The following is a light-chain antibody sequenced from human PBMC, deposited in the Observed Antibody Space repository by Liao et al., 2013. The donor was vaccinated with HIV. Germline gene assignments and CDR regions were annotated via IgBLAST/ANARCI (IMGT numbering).Light chain of an antibody. Sequence: SYELTQPPSVSVSPGQTASITCSGHKLGDKYACWYQQKPGQSPVLVIYEDTKRPSGIPERFSGFNSGNTATLTINGTQTMDEADYYCQAWDSSTRVFGGGTKLTVL. CDR3: QAWDSSTRV. CDR2: EDT. J-gene: IGLJ3*02. V-gene: IGLV3-1*01. CDR1: KLGDKY.